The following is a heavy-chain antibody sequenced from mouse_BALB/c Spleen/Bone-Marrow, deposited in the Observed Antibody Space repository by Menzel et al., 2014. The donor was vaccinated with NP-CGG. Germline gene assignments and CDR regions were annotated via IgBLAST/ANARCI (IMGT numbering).Heavy chain of an antibody. J-gene: IGHJ4*01. CDR2: IWSGGST. Sequence: VQLVESGPGLVQPSQSLSITCTVSGFSLTSYGVHWVRQSPGKGLEWLGVIWSGGSTDYNAAFISRLSISRDNSKRQVFFKMNSLQTKDTAIYCCARTYDYEGAMDCWGQGTSVTVSS. D-gene: IGHD2-4*01. CDR1: GFSLTSYG. V-gene: IGHV2-2*02. CDR3: ARTYDYEGAMDC.